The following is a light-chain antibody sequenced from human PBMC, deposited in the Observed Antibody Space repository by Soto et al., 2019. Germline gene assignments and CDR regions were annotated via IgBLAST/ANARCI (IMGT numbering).Light chain of an antibody. J-gene: IGLJ3*02. CDR2: VNN. V-gene: IGLV1-40*01. CDR1: SSNIGSNY. Sequence: QSVLTQPPSASGTPGQRVTISCSGSSSNIGSNYVYWYQQLPGTAPKLLIYVNNNRPSGVPDRFSGSKSGTSASLVITGLQAEDEADYYCQSYDSSLSASVFGGGTKLTVL. CDR3: QSYDSSLSASV.